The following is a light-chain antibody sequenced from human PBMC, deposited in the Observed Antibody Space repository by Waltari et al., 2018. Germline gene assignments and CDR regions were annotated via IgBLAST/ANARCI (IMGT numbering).Light chain of an antibody. V-gene: IGKV1-NL1*01. J-gene: IGKJ3*01. Sequence: DIQMTQSPPSLSASVGDRVTITCRASQGISNSLAWFQHKAGKAPTLLLYAASRLESGAPSRCSGSGSGTDYTLAISSLQPEDFATYYCQQYHNTPFTFGPGTKVDIK. CDR3: QQYHNTPFT. CDR1: QGISNS. CDR2: AAS.